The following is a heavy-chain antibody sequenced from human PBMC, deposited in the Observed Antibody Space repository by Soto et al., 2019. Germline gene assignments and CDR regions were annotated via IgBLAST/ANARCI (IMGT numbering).Heavy chain of an antibody. V-gene: IGHV1-18*01. Sequence: ASVKASCKASGYTFTSYGISWVRQAPGQGLEWMGWISAYNGNTNYAQKLQGRVTMTTDTSTSTAYMELRSLRSDDTAVYYCARVGYCTNGVCYLYFDYWGQGTLVTVSS. CDR2: ISAYNGNT. CDR3: ARVGYCTNGVCYLYFDY. J-gene: IGHJ4*02. D-gene: IGHD2-8*01. CDR1: GYTFTSYG.